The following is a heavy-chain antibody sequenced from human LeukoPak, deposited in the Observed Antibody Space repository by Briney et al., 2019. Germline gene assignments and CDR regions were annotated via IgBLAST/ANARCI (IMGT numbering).Heavy chain of an antibody. CDR2: ISSSSSTI. CDR1: GFTFSTYS. J-gene: IGHJ4*02. CDR3: ARGSTYYDSSGQVPFDY. V-gene: IGHV3-48*01. Sequence: GGSLRLSCAASGFTFSTYSMNWVRQAPGKGLEWVSYISSSSSTIHYADSVKGRFTISRDNAKNSLYLQMNSLRAEDTAVYYCARGSTYYDSSGQVPFDYWGQGTLVTVSS. D-gene: IGHD3-22*01.